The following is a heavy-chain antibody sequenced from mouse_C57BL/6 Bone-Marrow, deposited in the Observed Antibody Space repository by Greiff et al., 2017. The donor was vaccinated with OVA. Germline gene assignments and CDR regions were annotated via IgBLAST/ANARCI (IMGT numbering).Heavy chain of an antibody. Sequence: QVQLKQPGAELVMPGASVKLSCKASGYTFTSYWMHWVKQRPGQGLEWIGEIDPSDSYTNYNQKFKGKSTLTVDKSSSTAYMQLSSLTSEDSAVYYCARGVYYGSSHYYAMDYWGQGTSVTVSS. CDR3: ARGVYYGSSHYYAMDY. V-gene: IGHV1-69*01. CDR1: GYTFTSYW. D-gene: IGHD1-1*01. CDR2: IDPSDSYT. J-gene: IGHJ4*01.